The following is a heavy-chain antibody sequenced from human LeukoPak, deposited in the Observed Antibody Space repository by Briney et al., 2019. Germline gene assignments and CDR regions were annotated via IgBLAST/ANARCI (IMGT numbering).Heavy chain of an antibody. CDR3: ARDCCSSTSRFDP. V-gene: IGHV4-4*07. D-gene: IGHD2-2*01. CDR2: IYTSGST. Sequence: PSETLSLTCAVYGGSFSGYYWSWIRQPAGKGLEWIGRIYTSGSTNYNPSLKSRVTMSVDTSKNQFSLKLSSVTAADTAVYYCARDCCSSTSRFDPWGQGTLVTVSS. CDR1: GGSFSGYY. J-gene: IGHJ5*02.